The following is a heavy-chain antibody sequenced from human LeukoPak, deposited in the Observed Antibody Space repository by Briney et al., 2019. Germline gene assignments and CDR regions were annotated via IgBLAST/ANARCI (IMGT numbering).Heavy chain of an antibody. V-gene: IGHV3-23*01. Sequence: GGSLRLSCAASGFTFSSYAMSWVRQAPGKGLEWVSAISGSGGSTYYADSVKGRFTISRDNSKNTLYLQMNSLRAEDTAVYYCARPQGYYYYMDVWGKGTTVTVSS. CDR3: ARPQGYYYYMDV. CDR2: ISGSGGST. J-gene: IGHJ6*03. CDR1: GFTFSSYA.